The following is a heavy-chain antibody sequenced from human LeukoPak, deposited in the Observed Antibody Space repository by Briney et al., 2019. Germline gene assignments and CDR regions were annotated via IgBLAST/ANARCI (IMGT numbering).Heavy chain of an antibody. V-gene: IGHV4-38-2*01. CDR3: AKQGGSGNYYPDA. CDR1: GYSISTNYY. D-gene: IGHD1-26*01. CDR2: IYHTGST. Sequence: SETLSLTCSVSGYSISTNYYWGWIRQPPGKGLEWIGNIYHTGSTYYNPSLMSRVAISYDTSKNQFSLKLTSVTAADTAVYYCAKQGGSGNYYPDAWGQGTLVTVSS. J-gene: IGHJ1*01.